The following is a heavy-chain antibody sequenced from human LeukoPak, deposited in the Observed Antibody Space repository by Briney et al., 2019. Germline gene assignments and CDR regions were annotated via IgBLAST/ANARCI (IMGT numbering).Heavy chain of an antibody. J-gene: IGHJ4*02. CDR2: IYTSGST. CDR1: GGSISSGSYY. V-gene: IGHV4-61*02. Sequence: PSETLSLTCTVSGGSISSGSYYWSWIRQPAGKGLEWIGRIYTSGSTNYNPSLKSRVTISVDTSKNQFSLKLSSVTAADTAVYYCARDGIAATDYWGQGTLVTVSS. D-gene: IGHD6-6*01. CDR3: ARDGIAATDY.